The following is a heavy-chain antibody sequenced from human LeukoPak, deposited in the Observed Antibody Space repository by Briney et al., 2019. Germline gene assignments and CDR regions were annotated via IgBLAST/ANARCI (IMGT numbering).Heavy chain of an antibody. Sequence: SGGSLRLSCAASGFTFSTYAVTWVRQAPGKGLEWVSTISGSGGGTYYADSVEGRFTISRDNSKNTLYLQMSSLRAEDTAVYYCAKDRGRYYDSSGYYWGYYFDSWGQGILVTVST. J-gene: IGHJ4*02. CDR1: GFTFSTYA. CDR2: ISGSGGGT. CDR3: AKDRGRYYDSSGYYWGYYFDS. V-gene: IGHV3-23*01. D-gene: IGHD3-22*01.